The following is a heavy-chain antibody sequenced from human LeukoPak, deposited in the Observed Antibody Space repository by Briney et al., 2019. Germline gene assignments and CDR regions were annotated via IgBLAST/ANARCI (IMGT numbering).Heavy chain of an antibody. J-gene: IGHJ4*02. Sequence: GRSLRLSCAASGFTFSSYAMHWVRQAPGKGLEWAAVISYDGSNKYYADSVKGRFTISRDNSKNTLYLQMNSLRAEDTAVYYCARDLWDTAPFGYWGQGTLVTVSS. D-gene: IGHD5-18*01. CDR1: GFTFSSYA. CDR3: ARDLWDTAPFGY. CDR2: ISYDGSNK. V-gene: IGHV3-30-3*01.